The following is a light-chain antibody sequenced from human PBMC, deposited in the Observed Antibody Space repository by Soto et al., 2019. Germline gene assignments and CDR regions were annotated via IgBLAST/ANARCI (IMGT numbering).Light chain of an antibody. V-gene: IGKV1-9*01. CDR2: AAS. CDR1: QGINNY. Sequence: DIQLTQSPSFLPASVGDRVTITCRASQGINNYLAWYQQKPGKAPKLLIYAASTLQSGVPPRFSGSGSGTEFTLTVISLQPEDLATYYCQQLNSYPFITFDQGTPLEI. CDR3: QQLNSYPFIT. J-gene: IGKJ5*01.